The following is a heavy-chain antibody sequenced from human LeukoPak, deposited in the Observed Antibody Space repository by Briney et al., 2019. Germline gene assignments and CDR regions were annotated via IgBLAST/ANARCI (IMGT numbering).Heavy chain of an antibody. CDR1: GFTFSSYE. J-gene: IGHJ4*02. CDR3: ARVGALSSSWLLY. Sequence: GGSLRLSCAASGFTFSSYEMNWVRQAPGKGLEWVSSISSGAATIYYADSVKGRFTISRDNAKNSLYLQMNSLRAADTAVYYCARVGALSSSWLLYWGQGTLVTVSS. D-gene: IGHD6-13*01. CDR2: ISSGAATI. V-gene: IGHV3-48*03.